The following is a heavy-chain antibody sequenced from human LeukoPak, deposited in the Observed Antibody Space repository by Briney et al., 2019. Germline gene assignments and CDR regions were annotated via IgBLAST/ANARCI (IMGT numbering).Heavy chain of an antibody. Sequence: GGSLRLSCTASGFTFSSHRMNWVRQAPGRGLEWVSSISSSSTSIYYADSVKGRFTISRDSGKNSLYLQMSSLRAEDTAVYYCASGTYYYDAPSSYWGQGTLVTVSS. CDR3: ASGTYYYDAPSSY. J-gene: IGHJ4*02. D-gene: IGHD3-22*01. CDR1: GFTFSSHR. CDR2: ISSSSTSI. V-gene: IGHV3-21*06.